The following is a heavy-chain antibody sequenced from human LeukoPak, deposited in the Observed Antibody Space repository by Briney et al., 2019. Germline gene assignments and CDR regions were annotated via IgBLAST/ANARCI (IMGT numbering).Heavy chain of an antibody. CDR2: IYHSGST. J-gene: IGHJ5*02. D-gene: IGHD3-10*01. CDR1: GYSISSGYY. Sequence: SETLSLTCAVSGYSISSGYYWGWIRQPPGKGLEWIGSIYHSGSTYYNPSLKSRVTISVDTSKNQFSLKLSSVTAADTAVYYCARDSGVRGVLSSWSDPWGQGTLVTVSS. V-gene: IGHV4-38-2*02. CDR3: ARDSGVRGVLSSWSDP.